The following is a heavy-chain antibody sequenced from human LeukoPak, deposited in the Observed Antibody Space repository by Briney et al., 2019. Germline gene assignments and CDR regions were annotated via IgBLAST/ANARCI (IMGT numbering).Heavy chain of an antibody. D-gene: IGHD3-10*02. CDR3: AKDLRSGTLGYFDL. V-gene: IGHV1-18*01. CDR2: ISAYNGNT. J-gene: IGHJ4*02. CDR1: GYTFTSYG. Sequence: ASVKVSCKASGYTFTSYGISWVRQAPGQGLEWMGWISAYNGNTNYAQKLQGRVTMTTDTSTSTAYMELRSLRSDDTAIYYCAKDLRSGTLGYFDLWGQGTLVTVSS.